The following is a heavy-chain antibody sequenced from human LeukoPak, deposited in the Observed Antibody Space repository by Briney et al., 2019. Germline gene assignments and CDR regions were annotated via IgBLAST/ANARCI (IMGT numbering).Heavy chain of an antibody. CDR2: IYYSGST. CDR1: GGSVSGGDYY. D-gene: IGHD6-19*01. J-gene: IGHJ4*02. V-gene: IGHV4-31*03. CDR3: ARRRGNTSGFQGYYFDY. Sequence: ASEILSLTCTVSGGSVSGGDYYWTWIRQLPGKGLEWIGYIYYSGSTYYNPSLKSRLTISVDTSKNQFSLKVSSVTAADTAVYYCARRRGNTSGFQGYYFDYWGQGTLVTVSS.